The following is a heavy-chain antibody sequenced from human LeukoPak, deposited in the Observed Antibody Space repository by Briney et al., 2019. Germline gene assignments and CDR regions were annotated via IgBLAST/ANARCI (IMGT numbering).Heavy chain of an antibody. D-gene: IGHD1-26*01. Sequence: SETLSLTCTVSGGSISSSSYYWGRIRQPPGKGLEWIGSIYYSGSTYYNPSLKSRVTISVDTSKNQFSLKLSSVTAADTAVYYCARDLRRKDSGSYPFDPWGQGILVTVSS. CDR2: IYYSGST. CDR3: ARDLRRKDSGSYPFDP. V-gene: IGHV4-39*07. J-gene: IGHJ5*02. CDR1: GGSISSSSYY.